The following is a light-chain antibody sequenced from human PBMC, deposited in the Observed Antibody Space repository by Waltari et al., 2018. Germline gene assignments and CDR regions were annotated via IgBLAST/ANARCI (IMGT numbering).Light chain of an antibody. Sequence: DIQMSQSPSSLSASVGDRVTITCRASQGIGNDLGLYQQKPGKAPKRLIYAASSLPPGVPSSFSGSGSGTEFTLTISSLEPEDFASYYCLQYNSYPWTFGQGTKVEIK. CDR3: LQYNSYPWT. J-gene: IGKJ1*01. CDR2: AAS. CDR1: QGIGND. V-gene: IGKV1-17*01.